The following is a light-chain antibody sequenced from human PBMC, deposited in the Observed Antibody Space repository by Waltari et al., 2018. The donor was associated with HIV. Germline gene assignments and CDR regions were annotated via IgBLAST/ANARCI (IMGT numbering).Light chain of an antibody. CDR3: QQRYNWRT. Sequence: DIVLTQSPATLSLSPGERAPLSCRASQTVGVYVAWYQQNPGQAPRLLIYDASNRATGIPARFSGSVSGTEFSLTISSLEPEDVAVYYCQQRYNWRTFGQGTKLEIK. CDR1: QTVGVY. J-gene: IGKJ2*01. V-gene: IGKV3-11*01. CDR2: DAS.